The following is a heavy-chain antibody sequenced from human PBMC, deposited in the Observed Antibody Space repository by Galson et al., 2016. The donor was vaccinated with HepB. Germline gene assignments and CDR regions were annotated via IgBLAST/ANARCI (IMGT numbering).Heavy chain of an antibody. CDR2: IDPSDSYT. CDR3: ARGGGLDF. D-gene: IGHD3-16*01. J-gene: IGHJ4*02. Sequence: QSGAEVKKPGESLRISCKGSGYIFASYWINWVRQMPGKGLEWMGRIDPSDSYTNYNPSFEGHVTFSAGRSINSAYLQWTTLKASDTAIYYCARGGGLDFWGQGTLVSVSS. V-gene: IGHV5-10-1*01. CDR1: GYIFASYW.